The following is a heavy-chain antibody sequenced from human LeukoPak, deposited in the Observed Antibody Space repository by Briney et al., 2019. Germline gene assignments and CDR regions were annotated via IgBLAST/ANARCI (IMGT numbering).Heavy chain of an antibody. V-gene: IGHV1-69*01. CDR2: IIPIFGTA. Sequence: ASVKVSCKASGGTFSSYAISWVRQAPGQGLEWMGGIIPIFGTANYARKFQGRVTITADESTSTAYMELSSLRSEDTAVYYCARGEVVTYFDYWGQGTLVTVSS. J-gene: IGHJ4*02. CDR3: ARGEVVTYFDY. CDR1: GGTFSSYA. D-gene: IGHD4-23*01.